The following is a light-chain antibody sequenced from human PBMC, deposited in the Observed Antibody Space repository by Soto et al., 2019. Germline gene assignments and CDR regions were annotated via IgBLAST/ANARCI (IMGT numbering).Light chain of an antibody. V-gene: IGLV1-47*02. CDR1: NSNIGNNY. CDR2: GNY. J-gene: IGLJ2*01. CDR3: ATWDDSLSGVV. Sequence: QSVLTQPPSASGTPGQRVTISCFGSNSNIGNNYVYWYPHLPGTGPKLSIYGNYMRPSGVPDRLSGSKSGTSASLAISGLRSEDEADYYCATWDDSLSGVVFGGGTKLTVL.